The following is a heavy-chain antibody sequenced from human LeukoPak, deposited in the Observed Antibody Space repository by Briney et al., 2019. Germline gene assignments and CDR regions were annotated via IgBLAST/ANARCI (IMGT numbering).Heavy chain of an antibody. CDR2: IKWNGGST. J-gene: IGHJ2*01. Sequence: GGSLRLSCAASGFTFDDYGMSWVRQAPGKGLEWVSGIKWNGGSTGYADSVKGRFTISRDNAKNSLYLQMNSLRAEDTALYYCARSTRGSGWPRWYFDLWGRGTLVTVSS. D-gene: IGHD6-19*01. CDR1: GFTFDDYG. V-gene: IGHV3-20*04. CDR3: ARSTRGSGWPRWYFDL.